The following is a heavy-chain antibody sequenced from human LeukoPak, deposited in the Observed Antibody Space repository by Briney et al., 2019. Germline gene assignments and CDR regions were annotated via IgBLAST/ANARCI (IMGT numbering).Heavy chain of an antibody. J-gene: IGHJ4*02. V-gene: IGHV3-23*01. CDR1: GISFSNYA. CDR3: VRGRTASCYSPSDY. D-gene: IGHD2-15*01. CDR2: ICGSGGDT. Sequence: GGSLRLSCAASGISFSNYAMTWVRQAPGKGLEWVSTICGSGGDTRYADSVKGRFAISRDTSKYTLQLQMNSLRAEDAAVYYCVRGRTASCYSPSDYWGQGILVTVSS.